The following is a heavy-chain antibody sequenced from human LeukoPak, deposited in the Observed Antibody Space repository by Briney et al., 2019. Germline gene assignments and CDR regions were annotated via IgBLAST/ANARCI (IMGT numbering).Heavy chain of an antibody. CDR3: ARYAGTAANWFDP. CDR1: GGTFSTYA. J-gene: IGHJ5*02. V-gene: IGHV1-69*05. CDR2: IIPIFGTA. Sequence: SMKVSCKASGGTFSTYAISWVRQGPGQGLEWVGRIIPIFGTANYAQKFQGRVTITTDESTSTAYMELSSLRSEDTAVYYCARYAGTAANWFDPWGQGTLVTVSS. D-gene: IGHD1-1*01.